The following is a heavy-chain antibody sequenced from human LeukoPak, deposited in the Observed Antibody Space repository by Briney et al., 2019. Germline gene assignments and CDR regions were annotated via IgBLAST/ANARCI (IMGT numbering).Heavy chain of an antibody. CDR1: GGSFSGYY. J-gene: IGHJ4*02. V-gene: IGHV4-34*01. D-gene: IGHD5-18*01. CDR2: INHSGST. Sequence: SETPSLTCAVYGGSFSGYYWSWIRQPPGKGLEWIGEINHSGSTNYNPSLKSRVTISVDTSKNQFSLKLSSVTAADTAVYYCAKKVRGYSYGYLTYDYWGQGTLVTVSS. CDR3: AKKVRGYSYGYLTYDY.